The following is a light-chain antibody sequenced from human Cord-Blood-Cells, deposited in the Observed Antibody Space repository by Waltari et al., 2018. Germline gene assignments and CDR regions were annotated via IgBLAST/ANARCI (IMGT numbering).Light chain of an antibody. CDR3: QQYGSSPYT. J-gene: IGKJ2*01. V-gene: IGKV3-20*01. CDR2: GAS. CDR1: QSVSSSY. Sequence: EIVLTQSPGTLSLSPGERAPLSCRASQSVSSSYLAWYQQKPGQAPRPLIYGASSRATGIPDRFSGSGSGTDFTLTISSLEPEDFAVYYCQQYGSSPYTFGQGTKLEIK.